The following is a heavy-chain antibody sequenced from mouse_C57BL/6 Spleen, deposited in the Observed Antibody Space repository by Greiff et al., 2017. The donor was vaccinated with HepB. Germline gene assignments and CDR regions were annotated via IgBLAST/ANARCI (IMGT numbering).Heavy chain of an antibody. V-gene: IGHV10-1*01. CDR3: VRQRIGYWYSDV. CDR2: IRSKSNNYAT. J-gene: IGHJ1*03. Sequence: EVMLVESGGGLVQPKGSLKLSCAASGFSFNTYAMNWVRQAPGKGLEWVARIRSKSNNYATYYADSVKDRFTISRDDSESMLYLQMNNLKTEDTAMYYCVRQRIGYWYSDVWGTGTTVTVSS. CDR1: GFSFNTYA.